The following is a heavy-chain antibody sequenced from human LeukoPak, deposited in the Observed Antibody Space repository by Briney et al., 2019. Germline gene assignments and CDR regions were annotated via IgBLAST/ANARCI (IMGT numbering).Heavy chain of an antibody. Sequence: GGSLRLSCAASGFTLSNHWMTWVRQVPGRGPEWVANVNRDGSETYYLDSVKGRFTISKDNAKNSLYLQMNSLRAEDTAVYYCARGEGAVGVSMDVWGQGTTVTVSS. CDR2: VNRDGSET. V-gene: IGHV3-7*01. D-gene: IGHD6-19*01. J-gene: IGHJ6*02. CDR3: ARGEGAVGVSMDV. CDR1: GFTLSNHW.